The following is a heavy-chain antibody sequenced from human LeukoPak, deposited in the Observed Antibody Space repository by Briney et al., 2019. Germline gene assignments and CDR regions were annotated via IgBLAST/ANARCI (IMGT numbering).Heavy chain of an antibody. J-gene: IGHJ3*02. Sequence: PSETLSLTCTVSGGSISSGDYYWSWIRQPPGKGLEWIGYIYYSGSTYYNPSLKSRVTISVDTSKNQFSLKLSSVTAADTAVYYCARGNTGHDAFDIWGQGTMVTVSS. CDR1: GGSISSGDYY. CDR3: ARGNTGHDAFDI. CDR2: IYYSGST. D-gene: IGHD4-17*01. V-gene: IGHV4-30-4*01.